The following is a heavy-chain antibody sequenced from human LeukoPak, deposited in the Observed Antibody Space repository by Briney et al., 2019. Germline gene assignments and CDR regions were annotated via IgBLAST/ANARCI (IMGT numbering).Heavy chain of an antibody. Sequence: GGSLRLSCAASGFTFSSYGMHWVRQAPGNGLEWVAVIWYDVSNKYYADSVKGRFTISRDNSKNTLYLQMNSLRAEDTAVYYCAKDQEGAHCSGGSCYFFYFQHWGQGTLVTVSS. J-gene: IGHJ1*01. CDR2: IWYDVSNK. V-gene: IGHV3-33*06. CDR3: AKDQEGAHCSGGSCYFFYFQH. D-gene: IGHD2-15*01. CDR1: GFTFSSYG.